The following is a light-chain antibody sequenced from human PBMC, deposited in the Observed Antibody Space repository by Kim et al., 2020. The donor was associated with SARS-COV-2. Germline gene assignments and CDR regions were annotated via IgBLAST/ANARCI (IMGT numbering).Light chain of an antibody. Sequence: SYELTQPLSVSVSPGQTASLTCSGHNLGNKYVCWYQQKPGQSPLLLIYQDTSRPSGIPERFSGPNSGYTATLTISGTQAVDEADYFCQAWDLGTVFFGGGTQLTVL. V-gene: IGLV3-1*01. CDR3: QAWDLGTVF. J-gene: IGLJ2*01. CDR1: NLGNKY. CDR2: QDT.